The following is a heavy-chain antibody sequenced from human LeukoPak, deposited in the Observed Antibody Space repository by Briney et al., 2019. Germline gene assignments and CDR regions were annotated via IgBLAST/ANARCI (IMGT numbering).Heavy chain of an antibody. Sequence: SETLSLTCTVSGGSINSSSYYWGWIRQPPGKGLEWIGSIYYSGTTYYNPSLKSRVTISVDTSKNQFSLKLSSVTAADTAVYYCARGSGGWNDVGDAGFDIWGQGTMVTVSS. D-gene: IGHD1-1*01. J-gene: IGHJ3*02. V-gene: IGHV4-39*07. CDR1: GGSINSSSYY. CDR3: ARGSGGWNDVGDAGFDI. CDR2: IYYSGTT.